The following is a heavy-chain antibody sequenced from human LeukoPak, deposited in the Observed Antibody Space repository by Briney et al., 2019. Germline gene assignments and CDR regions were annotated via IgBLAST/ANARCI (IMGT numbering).Heavy chain of an antibody. J-gene: IGHJ4*02. Sequence: SETLSLTCTVSGGSISSSSYYWGWIRQPPGKGLEWIGSIYYGGSTYYNPSLKSRVTISVDTSKNQFSLKLSSVTAADTAVYYCARAIYDFWSGSVSDFDYWGQGTLVTVSS. D-gene: IGHD3-3*01. V-gene: IGHV4-39*07. CDR2: IYYGGST. CDR1: GGSISSSSYY. CDR3: ARAIYDFWSGSVSDFDY.